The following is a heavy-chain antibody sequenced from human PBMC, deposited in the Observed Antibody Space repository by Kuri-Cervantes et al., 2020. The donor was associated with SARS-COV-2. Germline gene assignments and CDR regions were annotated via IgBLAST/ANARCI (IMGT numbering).Heavy chain of an antibody. CDR1: GGSFSAYY. Sequence: SETLSLTCAVYGGSFSAYYWSWIRQPPGKGLEWIGEINYIGSTNSNPSLKSRVTISVDTSKNQFSLNLGSVTAGVTAVYYCAREGGGRGLRCLEWTISDYVDYWGQGTLVTVSS. V-gene: IGHV4-34*01. CDR2: INYIGST. J-gene: IGHJ4*02. D-gene: IGHD3-3*01. CDR3: AREGGGRGLRCLEWTISDYVDY.